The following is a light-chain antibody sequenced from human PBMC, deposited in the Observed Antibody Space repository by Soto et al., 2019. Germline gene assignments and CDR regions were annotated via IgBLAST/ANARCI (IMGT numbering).Light chain of an antibody. J-gene: IGLJ2*01. CDR1: SSDVGGYNY. Sequence: QSALTQPAAVSGSPGQSITISCTGTSSDVGGYNYVSWYQQHPGKAPKVLIYGVANRPSGVSNRFSGSKSGNTASLTISGLQAEDEGDYYCSSYTSSSTLVFGGGTKLTVL. CDR3: SSYTSSSTLV. CDR2: GVA. V-gene: IGLV2-14*01.